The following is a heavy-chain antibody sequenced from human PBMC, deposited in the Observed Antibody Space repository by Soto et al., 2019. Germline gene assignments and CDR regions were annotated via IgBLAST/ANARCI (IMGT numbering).Heavy chain of an antibody. CDR3: AAGGGPYGDYYYYGMDV. Sequence: SVKVSCKASGGTFSSYTISWVRQAPGQGLEWMGRIIPILGIANYAQKFQGRVTITADESTSTAYMELSSLRSEDTAVYYCAAGGGPYGDYYYYGMDVWGQGTTVTVSS. CDR2: IIPILGIA. J-gene: IGHJ6*02. CDR1: GGTFSSYT. D-gene: IGHD4-17*01. V-gene: IGHV1-69*02.